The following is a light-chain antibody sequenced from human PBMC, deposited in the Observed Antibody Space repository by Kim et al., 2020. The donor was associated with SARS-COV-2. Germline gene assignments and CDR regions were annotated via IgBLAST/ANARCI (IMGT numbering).Light chain of an antibody. J-gene: IGKJ2*01. CDR3: QHYNIYSYT. CDR2: EAS. CDR1: QSIGTR. Sequence: SASVGDTVTITCRASQSIGTRLAWYQQKPGSAPKLLIYEASTLESGVPSRFSGSGSGTAFTLTINRLQPDDFAVYYCQHYNIYSYTFGQGTKLEI. V-gene: IGKV1-5*03.